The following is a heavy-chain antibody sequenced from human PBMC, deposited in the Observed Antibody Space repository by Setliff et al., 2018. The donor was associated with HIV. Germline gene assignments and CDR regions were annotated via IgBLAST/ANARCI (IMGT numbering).Heavy chain of an antibody. J-gene: IGHJ4*02. CDR2: INPNSSDT. D-gene: IGHD3-9*01. Sequence: GASVKVSCKASGYTFTDYYIHWVRQAPGQGLEWMGWINPNSSDTNYAQKFQGRVTMTRDTSISSVYMELSRLTSDDTALYYCTRTKILTGYYFSPTYCFDSWGQGTLVTVS. V-gene: IGHV1-2*02. CDR3: TRTKILTGYYFSPTYCFDS. CDR1: GYTFTDYY.